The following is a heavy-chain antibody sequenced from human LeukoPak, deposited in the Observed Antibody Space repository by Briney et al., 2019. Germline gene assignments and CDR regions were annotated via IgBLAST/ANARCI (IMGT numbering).Heavy chain of an antibody. J-gene: IGHJ5*02. V-gene: IGHV4-34*01. CDR3: ARVVSWYRLDP. Sequence: SETVSLTCSVSGGSISSYYWTWIRQPAGKGLEWIGEINHSGSTNYNPSLKSRVTISVDTSKNQFSLKLSSVTAADTAVYYCARVVSWYRLDPWGQGTLVTVSS. CDR2: INHSGST. D-gene: IGHD6-13*01. CDR1: GGSISSYY.